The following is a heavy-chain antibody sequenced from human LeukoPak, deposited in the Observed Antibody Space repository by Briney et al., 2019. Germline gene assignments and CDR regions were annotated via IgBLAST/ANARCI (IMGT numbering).Heavy chain of an antibody. D-gene: IGHD3-22*01. CDR3: ARARLSYDSSTELGY. CDR1: GGSISSYY. J-gene: IGHJ4*02. Sequence: TSETLSLTCTVSGGSISSYYWSWIRQPPGKGLEWIGYIYYSGSTNYNPSLKSRVTISVDTSKNQFSLKLSSVTAADTAVYYCARARLSYDSSTELGYWGQGTLVTVSS. V-gene: IGHV4-59*01. CDR2: IYYSGST.